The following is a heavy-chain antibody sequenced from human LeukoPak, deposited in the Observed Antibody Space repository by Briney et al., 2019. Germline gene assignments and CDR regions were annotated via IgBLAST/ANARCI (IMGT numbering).Heavy chain of an antibody. J-gene: IGHJ4*02. D-gene: IGHD1-26*01. CDR1: GFAFNNYA. Sequence: PGGSLRLSCAASGFAFNNYAMTWVRQAPGKGLEWVSNINDNGGQRHYADSVKGRFTISRDNSTNTLFLQMDSLRAEDTAVYYCAKTQWKVGATDYFDYWGQGILVTVSS. CDR2: INDNGGQR. CDR3: AKTQWKVGATDYFDY. V-gene: IGHV3-23*01.